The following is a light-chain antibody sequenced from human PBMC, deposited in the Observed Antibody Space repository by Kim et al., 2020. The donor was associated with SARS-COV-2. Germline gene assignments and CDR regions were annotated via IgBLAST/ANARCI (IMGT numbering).Light chain of an antibody. CDR3: QQYDALPRT. CDR2: AAS. V-gene: IGKV1-6*01. J-gene: IGKJ3*01. CDR1: QDIKND. Sequence: IQMTQSPSSLSASVGDTVTITCQASQDIKNDLSWYQQKPGKAPKLLISAASILETGVPSRFSGSGSGTDFTLTISSLQPEDFGTYYCQQYDALPRTFGPGTKVDIK.